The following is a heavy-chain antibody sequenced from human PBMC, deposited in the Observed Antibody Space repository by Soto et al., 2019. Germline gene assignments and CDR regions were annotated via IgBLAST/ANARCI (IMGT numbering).Heavy chain of an antibody. CDR2: IYSGGST. D-gene: IGHD6-6*01. CDR1: GFTVSSNY. Sequence: GGSLRLSCAASGFTVSSNYMSWVRQAPGKGLEWVSVIYSGGSTYYADSVKGRFTISRDNSKNTLYLQMNSLRAEDTAVYYCARVSYSSSSYTFDYWGQGTLVTVSS. CDR3: ARVSYSSSSYTFDY. J-gene: IGHJ4*02. V-gene: IGHV3-53*01.